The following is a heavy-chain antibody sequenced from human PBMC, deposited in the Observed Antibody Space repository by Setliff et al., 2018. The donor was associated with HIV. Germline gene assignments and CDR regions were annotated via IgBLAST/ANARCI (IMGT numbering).Heavy chain of an antibody. CDR1: GYTFTDYY. V-gene: IGHV1-69*13. D-gene: IGHD5-18*01. Sequence: ASVKVSCKASGYTFTDYYIHWVRQAPGQGLEWMGGIIPIFGTANYAQKFQGRVTITADESTSTAYMELSSLRSEDTAVYYCALPVLGGYSYGYFDYWGQGTLVTVSS. CDR2: IIPIFGTA. CDR3: ALPVLGGYSYGYFDY. J-gene: IGHJ4*02.